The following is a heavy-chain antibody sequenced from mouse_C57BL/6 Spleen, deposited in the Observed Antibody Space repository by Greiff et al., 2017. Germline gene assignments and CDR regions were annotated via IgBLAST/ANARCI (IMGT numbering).Heavy chain of an antibody. D-gene: IGHD2-4*01. CDR2: INPNYGTT. Sequence: EVKLMESGPELVKPGASVKISCKASGYSFTDYNMNWVKQSNGKSLEWIGVINPNYGTTSYNQKFKGKATLTVDQSSSTAYMQLNSLTSEDSAVYYCASPSFYYDYGWFAYWGQGTLVTVSA. CDR3: ASPSFYYDYGWFAY. J-gene: IGHJ3*01. V-gene: IGHV1-39*01. CDR1: GYSFTDYN.